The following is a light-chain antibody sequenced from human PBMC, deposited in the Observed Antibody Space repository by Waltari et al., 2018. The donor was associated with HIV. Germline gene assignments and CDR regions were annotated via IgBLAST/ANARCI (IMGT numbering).Light chain of an antibody. J-gene: IGKJ5*01. CDR2: GAS. CDR1: QSVSAY. CDR3: QHRSNWPIT. V-gene: IGKV3-11*01. Sequence: EIVLTQSPATLSLSPGERATLSCRASQSVSAYLAWYQQKPGQAPRLLIYGASSRATGIPARFSGSGSWTDFTLTISSLEPGDFAVYYCQHRSNWPITFGQGTRLEIK.